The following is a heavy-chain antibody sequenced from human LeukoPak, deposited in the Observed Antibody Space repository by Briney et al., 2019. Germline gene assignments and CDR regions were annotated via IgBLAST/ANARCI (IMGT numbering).Heavy chain of an antibody. V-gene: IGHV3-53*04. J-gene: IGHJ3*02. CDR1: GFTVSSNY. CDR3: AREVGGSAFDI. D-gene: IGHD3-16*01. Sequence: GGSLRLSCAASGFTVSSNYMSWVRHAPGKGLEWVSIIYSGGSTYYADSVKGRFTISRHNSKNTLYLHMNSLRAEDTAVYYCAREVGGSAFDIWGQGTMVTVSS. CDR2: IYSGGST.